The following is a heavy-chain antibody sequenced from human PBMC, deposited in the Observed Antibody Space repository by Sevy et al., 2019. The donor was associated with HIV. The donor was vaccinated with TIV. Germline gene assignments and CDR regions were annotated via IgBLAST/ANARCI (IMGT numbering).Heavy chain of an antibody. CDR2: ISSGTSYT. J-gene: IGHJ4*02. V-gene: IGHV3-11*06. CDR3: VRDRRNYSRQHFDF. CDR1: GFTFSDYY. D-gene: IGHD1-7*01. Sequence: GGSLRLSCAASGFTFSDYYVSWIRQAPGKGLEWVSYISSGTSYTNYADSVKGRFTISRDNAKNSLYLQMNSLRADDTAVYYCVRDRRNYSRQHFDFWGQGTVVTVSS.